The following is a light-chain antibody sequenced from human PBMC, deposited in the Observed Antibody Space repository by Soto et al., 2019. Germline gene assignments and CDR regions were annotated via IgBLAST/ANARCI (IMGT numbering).Light chain of an antibody. V-gene: IGKV4-1*01. J-gene: IGKJ1*01. CDR1: QAFLYSPKNKNY. CDR2: WAS. CDR3: QQYYSLPWT. Sequence: DIMMTQSPDSLPVSLGERTTINCKSSQAFLYSPKNKNYLAWYQQKPGQPPKLLIYWASTRESGVPARFSGSGSGTDFTLTISSLQAEDVGVYYCQQYYSLPWTFGQGTKVE.